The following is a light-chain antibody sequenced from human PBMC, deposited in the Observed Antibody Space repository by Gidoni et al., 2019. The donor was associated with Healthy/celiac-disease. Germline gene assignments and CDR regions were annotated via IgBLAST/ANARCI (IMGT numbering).Light chain of an antibody. CDR2: GAS. Sequence: EIVLTQSPGTLSLSPGERATLSCRASQSVSSSYLAWYQQKPGQAPRLLICGASSRATGIPDRCSGSGSRTDFTLTISRLEPEDFAVYYCQQYGSSPLTFGGGTKVEIK. CDR3: QQYGSSPLT. J-gene: IGKJ4*01. CDR1: QSVSSSY. V-gene: IGKV3-20*01.